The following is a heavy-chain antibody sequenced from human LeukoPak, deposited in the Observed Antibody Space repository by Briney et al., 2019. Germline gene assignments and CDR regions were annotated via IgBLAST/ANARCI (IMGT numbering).Heavy chain of an antibody. Sequence: PSETLSLTCTVSGGSISSYYWTWVRQPPGKGLEWIGNIYRSGSTYYHPSLKSRLTISMDTSKNQFSLKLTSVTAADTAIYYCARDRCPSANCYSGFDSWGQGSLVTVSS. V-gene: IGHV4-4*09. CDR1: GGSISSYY. J-gene: IGHJ4*02. CDR2: IYRSGST. D-gene: IGHD2-21*02. CDR3: ARDRCPSANCYSGFDS.